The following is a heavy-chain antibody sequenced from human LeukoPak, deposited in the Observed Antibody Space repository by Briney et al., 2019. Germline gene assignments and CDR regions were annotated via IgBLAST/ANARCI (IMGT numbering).Heavy chain of an antibody. CDR2: IYSGGST. CDR3: ARPVSPYGDSDFDY. J-gene: IGHJ4*02. CDR1: GFTFSSYW. V-gene: IGHV3-53*01. D-gene: IGHD4-17*01. Sequence: PGGSLRLSCAASGFTFSSYWMSWVRQAPGKGLEWVSVIYSGGSTYYADSVKGRFTISRDNSKNTLYLQMNSLRAEDTAVYYCARPVSPYGDSDFDYWGQGTLVTVSS.